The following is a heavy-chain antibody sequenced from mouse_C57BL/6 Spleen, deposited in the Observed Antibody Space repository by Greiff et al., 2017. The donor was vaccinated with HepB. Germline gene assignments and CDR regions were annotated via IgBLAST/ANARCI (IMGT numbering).Heavy chain of an antibody. D-gene: IGHD2-4*01. J-gene: IGHJ3*01. V-gene: IGHV1-55*01. CDR3: ARGPYDYAWFAY. Sequence: QVQLKQPGAELVKPGASVKMSCKASGYTFTSYWITWVKQRPGQGLEWIGDIYPGSGSTNYNEKFKSKATLTVDTSSSTAYMQLSSLTSEDSAVYYCARGPYDYAWFAYWGQGTLVTVSA. CDR2: IYPGSGST. CDR1: GYTFTSYW.